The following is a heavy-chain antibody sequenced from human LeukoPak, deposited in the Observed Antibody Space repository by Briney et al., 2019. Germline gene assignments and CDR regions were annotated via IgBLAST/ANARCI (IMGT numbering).Heavy chain of an antibody. V-gene: IGHV3-21*01. CDR1: GFTFSSYA. D-gene: IGHD5-18*01. J-gene: IGHJ2*01. Sequence: GGSLRLSCAASGFTFSSYAMSWVRQAPGKGLEWVSSISSSSSYIYYADSVKGRFTISRDNAKNSLYLQMNSLRAEDTAVYYCARLYYSYGYDRYFDLWGRGTLVTVSS. CDR2: ISSSSSYI. CDR3: ARLYYSYGYDRYFDL.